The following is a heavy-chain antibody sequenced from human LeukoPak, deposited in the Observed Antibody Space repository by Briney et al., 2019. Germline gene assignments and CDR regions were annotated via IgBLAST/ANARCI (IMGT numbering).Heavy chain of an antibody. D-gene: IGHD3-22*01. CDR2: IRSKGNSYAT. CDR3: TPLHDSKVDSAPFDY. CDR1: GFTFSGSA. J-gene: IGHJ4*02. Sequence: PGGSLRLSCAASGFTFSGSAMHWVRQASGKGLEWVGRIRSKGNSYATAYAASVKGRFTISRDDSKNTAYLQMNSLKTEDTAVYYCTPLHDSKVDSAPFDYWGQGTLVTVSS. V-gene: IGHV3-73*01.